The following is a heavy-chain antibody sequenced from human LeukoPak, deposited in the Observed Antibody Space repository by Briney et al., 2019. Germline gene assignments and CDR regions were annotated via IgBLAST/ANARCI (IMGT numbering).Heavy chain of an antibody. D-gene: IGHD3-3*01. CDR2: MNPNSGNT. J-gene: IGHJ4*02. Sequence: ASVKVSCKASGYTFTSYDINWVRQATGQGLEWMGWMNPNSGNTGYAQKFQGRVTITRNTSISTAYMELSSLRSEDTAVYYCARGRTALRFLEWLLSYFDYWGQGTLVTVSS. V-gene: IGHV1-8*03. CDR3: ARGRTALRFLEWLLSYFDY. CDR1: GYTFTSYD.